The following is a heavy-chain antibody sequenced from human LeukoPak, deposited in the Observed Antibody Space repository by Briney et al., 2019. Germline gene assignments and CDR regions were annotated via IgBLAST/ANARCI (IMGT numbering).Heavy chain of an antibody. J-gene: IGHJ6*03. CDR1: GFTFSNYV. CDR3: AKEYKPRDGCNLYYYYYYMDV. D-gene: IGHD5-24*01. V-gene: IGHV3-30*18. CDR2: ISDDGSKK. Sequence: GGSLTLSCAASGFTFSNYVVHWVRQAPGKGLEWVALISDDGSKKYYGDSVKGRFIISRDNSKNTLYLRMNRLRTEDTAVYYCAKEYKPRDGCNLYYYYYYMDVWGKGTTVTISS.